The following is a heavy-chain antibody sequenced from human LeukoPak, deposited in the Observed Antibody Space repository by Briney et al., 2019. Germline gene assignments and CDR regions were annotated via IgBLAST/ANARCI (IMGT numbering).Heavy chain of an antibody. CDR1: GGTFSSYA. CDR3: ARDQGFMVRGVDDAFDI. Sequence: SVKVSCKASGGTFSSYAISWVRQAPGQGLEWMGRIIPILGIANYAQKFQGRVTITADKSTSTAYMGLSRLRSEDTAVYYCARDQGFMVRGVDDAFDIWGQGTMVTVSS. CDR2: IIPILGIA. J-gene: IGHJ3*02. D-gene: IGHD3-10*01. V-gene: IGHV1-69*04.